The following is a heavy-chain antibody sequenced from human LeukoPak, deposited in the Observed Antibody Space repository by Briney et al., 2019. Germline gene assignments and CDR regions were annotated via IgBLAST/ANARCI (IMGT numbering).Heavy chain of an antibody. CDR1: GFTFSSYW. V-gene: IGHV3-7*01. CDR3: ARAPGGTGYYFDY. CDR2: IKQDGSEK. Sequence: GGSLRLSCAASGFTFSSYWMSWVRQAPGKGLEWVANIKQDGSEKYYVDSVKGRFTTSRDNAKNSLYLQMNSLRAEDTAVYYCARAPGGTGYYFDYWGQGTLVTVSS. D-gene: IGHD2-8*02. J-gene: IGHJ4*02.